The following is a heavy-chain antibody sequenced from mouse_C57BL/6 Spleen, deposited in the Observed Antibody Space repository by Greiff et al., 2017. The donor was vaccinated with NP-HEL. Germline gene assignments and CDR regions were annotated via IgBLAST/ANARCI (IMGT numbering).Heavy chain of an antibody. Sequence: EVMLVESGGGLVKPGGSLKLSCAASGFTFSSYAMSWVRQTPEKRLEWVATISDGGSYTYYPDNVKGRFTISRDNAKNNLYLQMSHLKSEDTAMYYCATPYDYDAGGFAYWGQGTLVTVSA. J-gene: IGHJ3*01. CDR2: ISDGGSYT. CDR3: ATPYDYDAGGFAY. D-gene: IGHD2-4*01. V-gene: IGHV5-4*03. CDR1: GFTFSSYA.